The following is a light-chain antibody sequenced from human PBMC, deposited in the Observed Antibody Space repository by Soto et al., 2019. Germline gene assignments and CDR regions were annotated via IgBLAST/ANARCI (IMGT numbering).Light chain of an antibody. J-gene: IGLJ3*02. CDR3: GSYTSISTLV. CDR2: EVS. Sequence: QSALTQPASVSGSPGQSITISCSGTSSDVGGYDYVSWYQQHPDKAPKLMLYEVSNRPSGVSIRSSGSKSGNTASLTISGLQAEDEAVYCSGSYTSISTLVFGGGTKLTVL. V-gene: IGLV2-14*01. CDR1: SSDVGGYDY.